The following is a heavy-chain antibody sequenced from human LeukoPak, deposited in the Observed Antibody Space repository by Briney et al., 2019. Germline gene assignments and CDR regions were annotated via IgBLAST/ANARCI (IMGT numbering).Heavy chain of an antibody. CDR1: GGSISSYY. J-gene: IGHJ6*02. Sequence: PSETLSLTCTVSGGSISSYYWSWIRQPPGKGLEWIGYIYYSGSTNYNPSLKSRVTISVDTSKNQFSLKLSSVTAADTAVYYCARGYEVRGYYYYGMDVWGQGTTVTVSS. CDR2: IYYSGST. D-gene: IGHD3-10*01. CDR3: ARGYEVRGYYYYGMDV. V-gene: IGHV4-59*01.